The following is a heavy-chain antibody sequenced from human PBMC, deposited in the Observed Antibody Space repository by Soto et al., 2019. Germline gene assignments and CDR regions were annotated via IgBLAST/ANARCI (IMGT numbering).Heavy chain of an antibody. CDR2: ISHSGTS. J-gene: IGHJ3*01. D-gene: IGHD3-9*01. CDR3: ARVVLTITRGAFDA. Sequence: QVQLQESGPGLVKPSGTLSLTCAVSGGSISSSHWWTWVRQSPGKGLEYIGEISHSGTSNSNPSLNSRVTISVDKSKNHFYLTLTSVTAADAAVYYCARVVLTITRGAFDAWGQGTLVIVSS. CDR1: GGSISSSHW. V-gene: IGHV4-4*02.